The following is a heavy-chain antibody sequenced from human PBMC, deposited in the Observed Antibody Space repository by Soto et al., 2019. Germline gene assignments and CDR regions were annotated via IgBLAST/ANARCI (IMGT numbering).Heavy chain of an antibody. CDR1: GFTFSSYS. J-gene: IGHJ4*02. D-gene: IGHD3-16*02. CDR2: ISSSSYI. Sequence: LRLSCAASGFTFSSYSMNRVRQAPGKGLEWVSSISSSSYIYYADSVKGRFTISRDNAKNSLYLQMNSLRAEDTAVYYCARVLSSGLDYWGQGTLVTVSS. V-gene: IGHV3-21*01. CDR3: ARVLSSGLDY.